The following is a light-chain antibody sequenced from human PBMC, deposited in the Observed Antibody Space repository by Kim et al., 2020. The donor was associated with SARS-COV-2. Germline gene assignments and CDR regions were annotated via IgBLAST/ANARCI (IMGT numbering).Light chain of an antibody. Sequence: EIVLTKSPATLSLSPGERVTLSCRASQSISTYLGWYQQKPGQAPRLLISDASNRATGIPARFSGSGSGTDFTLTISSLEPEDFAIYYCHQRSKWPLTFGGGTKVDIK. CDR1: QSISTY. CDR2: DAS. J-gene: IGKJ4*01. CDR3: HQRSKWPLT. V-gene: IGKV3-11*01.